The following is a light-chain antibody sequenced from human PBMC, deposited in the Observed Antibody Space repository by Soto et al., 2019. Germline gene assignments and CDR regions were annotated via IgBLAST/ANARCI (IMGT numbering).Light chain of an antibody. Sequence: DIQMTQSPSSLSASVGDRVTITCQASQDISNYLNWYQQKPGIAPKLLIYDASNLETGVPSRFSGSGSGTDFTFTISSLQPEDIATYYCQQCDNLPLTFGGGTKVEIK. CDR2: DAS. J-gene: IGKJ4*01. V-gene: IGKV1-33*01. CDR3: QQCDNLPLT. CDR1: QDISNY.